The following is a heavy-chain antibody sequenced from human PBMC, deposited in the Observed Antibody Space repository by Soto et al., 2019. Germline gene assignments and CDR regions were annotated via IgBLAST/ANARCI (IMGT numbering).Heavy chain of an antibody. CDR1: GYTFTSYY. Sequence: GASVKLSCKASGYTFTSYYMHWVRQAPGQGLEWMGIINPSGGSTSYAQKFQGRVTMTRDTSTSTVYMELSSLRSEDTAVYYCARDRTAVATILGDYYYYGMDVWGQGTTVTVSS. V-gene: IGHV1-46*03. CDR2: INPSGGST. D-gene: IGHD5-12*01. CDR3: ARDRTAVATILGDYYYYGMDV. J-gene: IGHJ6*02.